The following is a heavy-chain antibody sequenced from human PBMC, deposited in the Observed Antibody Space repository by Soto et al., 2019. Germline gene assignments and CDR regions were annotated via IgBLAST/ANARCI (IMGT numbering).Heavy chain of an antibody. Sequence: GSLRLSCAASGFTFSDYYMSWIRQAPGKGLEWVSYISSSSSYTNYADSVKGRFTISRDNAKNSLYLQMNSLRAEDTAVYYCASWSNSGSYLSAFDIWGQGTMDTVSS. CDR3: ASWSNSGSYLSAFDI. V-gene: IGHV3-11*06. CDR2: ISSSSSYT. J-gene: IGHJ3*02. CDR1: GFTFSDYY. D-gene: IGHD1-26*01.